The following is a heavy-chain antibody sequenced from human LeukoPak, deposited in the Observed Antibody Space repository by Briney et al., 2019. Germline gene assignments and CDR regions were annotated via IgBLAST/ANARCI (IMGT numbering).Heavy chain of an antibody. Sequence: SETLSLTCAVYGGSFSGYYWSWIRQPPGKGLEWIGEINHSGSTNYNPSLKSRVTISVDTSKNQFSLKLSSVTAADTAVYYCARRSGSYLAFDIWGQGTMVTVSS. CDR3: ARRSGSYLAFDI. CDR1: GGSFSGYY. CDR2: INHSGST. D-gene: IGHD1-26*01. J-gene: IGHJ3*02. V-gene: IGHV4-34*01.